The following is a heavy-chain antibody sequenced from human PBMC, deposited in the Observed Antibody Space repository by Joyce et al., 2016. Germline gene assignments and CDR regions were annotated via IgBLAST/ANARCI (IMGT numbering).Heavy chain of an antibody. J-gene: IGHJ3*02. CDR3: AKADYGDKIDAFDI. Sequence: EVQLVESGGGLVQPGGSLRLSCAASGFTFSSYSMNWVRKAPGKGLEWVSYISSSSSTIYYADSVKGRFTISRDNAKNSLYLQMNSLRAEDTAVYYCAKADYGDKIDAFDIWGQGTMVTVSS. D-gene: IGHD4-17*01. CDR1: GFTFSSYS. V-gene: IGHV3-48*01. CDR2: ISSSSSTI.